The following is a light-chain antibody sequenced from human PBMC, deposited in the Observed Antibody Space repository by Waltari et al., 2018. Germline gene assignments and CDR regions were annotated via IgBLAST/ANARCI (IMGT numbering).Light chain of an antibody. CDR3: QQRNYWPLT. CDR1: QSVSSY. J-gene: IGKJ4*01. Sequence: EIVLTQSPATLSLSPVERATLSCRASQSVSSYLAWYQQKPGQAPRLLIYDTSNRATGIPARFSGSGSGTDFTLTISSLEPEDFAVYYCQQRNYWPLTFGGGTKVEIE. V-gene: IGKV3-11*01. CDR2: DTS.